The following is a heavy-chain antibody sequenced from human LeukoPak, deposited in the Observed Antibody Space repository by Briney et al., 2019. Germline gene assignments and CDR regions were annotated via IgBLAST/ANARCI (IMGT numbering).Heavy chain of an antibody. J-gene: IGHJ4*02. CDR3: ARCPRWAHVDY. CDR2: ISSSGRAI. D-gene: IGHD4-23*01. CDR1: GFTFSRYE. V-gene: IGHV3-48*03. Sequence: GGSLRVSCAGSGFTFSRYEMNWVRQAPGKGLEWVSYISSSGRAIYYADSVKGRFTVSRDNAKNSLYLQMNSLRAEDTAVYYCARCPRWAHVDYWGQGTLVTVSS.